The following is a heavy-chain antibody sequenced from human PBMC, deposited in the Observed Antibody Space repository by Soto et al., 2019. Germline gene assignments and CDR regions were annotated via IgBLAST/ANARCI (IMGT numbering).Heavy chain of an antibody. J-gene: IGHJ6*02. CDR1: GFPFINFA. D-gene: IGHD2-2*01. CDR2: LDTSGDIT. V-gene: IGHV3-13*01. Sequence: GGSLRLSCAASGFPFINFAMSWVRHAPGKALEWVASLDTSGDITFYASSVKGRFTISRENAKNSLYLQMNSLRAGDTAVYYCARGYCSSTSCVASSYYYYGMDVWGQGTTVTVSS. CDR3: ARGYCSSTSCVASSYYYYGMDV.